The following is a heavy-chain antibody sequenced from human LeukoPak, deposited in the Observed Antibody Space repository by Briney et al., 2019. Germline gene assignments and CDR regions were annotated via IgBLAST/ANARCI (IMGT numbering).Heavy chain of an antibody. CDR3: ARLYIGGYSRSTNYNWFDP. J-gene: IGHJ5*02. CDR2: INHSGST. D-gene: IGHD6-13*01. Sequence: PSGPLSLACAVYGGAFSCYYGSWIPQPQGKGLEWIGEINHSGSTNYNPSIKSRVTISVDTSKNQFSLNLTSVTAADTAVYYCARLYIGGYSRSTNYNWFDPWGQGTLVTVSS. CDR1: GGAFSCYY. V-gene: IGHV4-34*01.